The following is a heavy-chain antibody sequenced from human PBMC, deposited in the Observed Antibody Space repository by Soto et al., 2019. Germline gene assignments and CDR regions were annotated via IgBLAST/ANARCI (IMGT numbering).Heavy chain of an antibody. CDR1: GFTFSCCA. CDR2: IHDGGDYT. D-gene: IGHD1-26*01. J-gene: IGHJ2*01. V-gene: IGHV3-23*01. CDR3: AKNRGSGSYSNWCFDV. Sequence: EVQLLESGGGLVQPGGSLRLSCAASGFTFSCCAMSWVRQAPGKGLEWVSTIHDGGDYTHYTDSVKGRFTISRDNSRNTLYLQMNSLRAEDTAIYYCAKNRGSGSYSNWCFDVWGRGTLVTVSS.